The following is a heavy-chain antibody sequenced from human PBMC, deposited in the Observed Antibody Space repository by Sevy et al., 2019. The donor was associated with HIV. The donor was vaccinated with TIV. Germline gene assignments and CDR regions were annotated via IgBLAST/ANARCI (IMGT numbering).Heavy chain of an antibody. Sequence: GGSLRLSCEASGFTFSSYWMSWVRQAPGKGLEWVANIKQDGSEKYYVDSVKGRFTISRDNAKNSLYLQMNSLRAEDTAVYYCARDYMGYYDYVWGSSWGQGTLVTVSS. J-gene: IGHJ4*02. CDR3: ARDYMGYYDYVWGSS. V-gene: IGHV3-7*01. CDR1: GFTFSSYW. CDR2: IKQDGSEK. D-gene: IGHD3-16*01.